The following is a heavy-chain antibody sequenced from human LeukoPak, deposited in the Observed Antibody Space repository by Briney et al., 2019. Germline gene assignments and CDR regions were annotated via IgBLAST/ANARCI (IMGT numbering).Heavy chain of an antibody. CDR1: GFTFSSYA. D-gene: IGHD6-13*01. V-gene: IGHV3-23*01. J-gene: IGHJ4*02. CDR2: ISGSGGHT. Sequence: TGGSLRLSCAASGFTFSSYAMSWVRQAPGKGLEWVSAISGSGGHTYYADSVKGRFTISRDNSKNTLYLQINSLRAEDTAVYYCAKDRHSTSLVSFDYWGQGTLVTVSS. CDR3: AKDRHSTSLVSFDY.